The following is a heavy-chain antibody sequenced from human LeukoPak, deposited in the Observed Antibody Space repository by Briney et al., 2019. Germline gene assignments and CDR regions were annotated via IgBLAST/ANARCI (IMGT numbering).Heavy chain of an antibody. Sequence: SGGSLRLSCAGSGITFRIYAVTWVRQAPGKGLEWVSAISGSGSMTYYADSVKGRFTISRDKSNNTLYLQMNSLRAEDTALYYCAKTGDYFDSTDYYRPDAFDIWGQGTMVTVSS. CDR1: GITFRIYA. D-gene: IGHD3-22*01. CDR2: ISGSGSMT. CDR3: AKTGDYFDSTDYYRPDAFDI. J-gene: IGHJ3*02. V-gene: IGHV3-23*01.